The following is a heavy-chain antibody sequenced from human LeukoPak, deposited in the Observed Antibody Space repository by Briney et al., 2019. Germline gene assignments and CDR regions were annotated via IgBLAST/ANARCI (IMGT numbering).Heavy chain of an antibody. CDR1: GFTFSSYG. Sequence: GGSLRLSCAASGFTFSSYGMSWVRQAPGKGLEWVSAISGSGGSTYYADSVKGRFTISRDNSKNTLYLQMNSLRVEDTAVYYCARVETVSVSFAYWGQGTLVTVSS. CDR3: ARVETVSVSFAY. CDR2: ISGSGGST. D-gene: IGHD5/OR15-5a*01. V-gene: IGHV3-23*01. J-gene: IGHJ4*02.